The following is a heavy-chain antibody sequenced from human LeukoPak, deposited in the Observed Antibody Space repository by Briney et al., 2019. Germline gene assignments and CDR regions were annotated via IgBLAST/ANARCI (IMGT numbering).Heavy chain of an antibody. D-gene: IGHD3-22*01. V-gene: IGHV4-39*01. CDR1: GGSTSSGNYY. J-gene: IGHJ4*02. CDR2: IYYSGNT. CDR3: ARGRYDSSGYRRTYYFDY. Sequence: PSETLSLTCTVSGGSTSSGNYYWGWIRQPPGKGLEWIGGIYYSGNTYYNPSLKSRVTISVDTSKNQFSLKLSSVTAADTAVYYCARGRYDSSGYRRTYYFDYWGQGTLVTVSS.